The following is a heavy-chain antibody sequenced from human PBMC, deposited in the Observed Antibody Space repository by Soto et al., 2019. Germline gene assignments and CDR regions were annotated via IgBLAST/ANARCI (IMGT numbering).Heavy chain of an antibody. CDR1: GDSVSNNGAT. J-gene: IGHJ4*02. D-gene: IGHD6-19*01. Sequence: SQTLSLTCAISGDSVSNNGATWSWIRQSPSRGLEWLGRTYYRSKWYSDYAVSVKSRITINPDTSKNQFSLQLNSVTPEDTAVYYCARGSYYSGWVWGQGTLVTVSS. CDR2: TYYRSKWYS. V-gene: IGHV6-1*01. CDR3: ARGSYYSGWV.